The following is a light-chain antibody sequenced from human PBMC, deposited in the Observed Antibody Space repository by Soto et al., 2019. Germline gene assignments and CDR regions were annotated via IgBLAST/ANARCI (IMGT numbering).Light chain of an antibody. CDR1: QSLLHSNGYNY. CDR3: MQAPQTPPYT. Sequence: DIVMTQSPLSLPVTPGEPASISCRSSQSLLHSNGYNYLDWYVQKPGQSPQLLIYLGFLRAAGVPDRFSGSGSGTDFTLKISRMGAEDVGVYYWMQAPQTPPYTFGQGTKVEI. J-gene: IGKJ2*01. V-gene: IGKV2-28*01. CDR2: LGF.